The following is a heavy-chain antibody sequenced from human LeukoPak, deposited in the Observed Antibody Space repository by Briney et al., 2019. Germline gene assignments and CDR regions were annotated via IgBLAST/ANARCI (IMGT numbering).Heavy chain of an antibody. V-gene: IGHV3-23*01. CDR2: ISGSGGST. CDR3: AKDGILTGYYLSYFDY. J-gene: IGHJ4*02. CDR1: GFTFSSYA. D-gene: IGHD3-9*01. Sequence: GGSLRLSCAASGFTFSSYAMSRVRQAPGKGLEWVSAISGSGGSTYYADSVKGRFTISRDNSKNTLYLQMNSLRAEDTAVYYCAKDGILTGYYLSYFDYWGQGTLVTVSS.